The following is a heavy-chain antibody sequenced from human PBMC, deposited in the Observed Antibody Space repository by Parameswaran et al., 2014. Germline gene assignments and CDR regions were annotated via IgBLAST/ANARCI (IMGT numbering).Heavy chain of an antibody. J-gene: IGHJ4*02. Sequence: WVRQAPGQGLEWMGIINPSGGSTSYAQKFQGRVTMTRDTSTSTVYMELSSLRSEDTAVYYCARAWGYYDSSGYPSDPSTNDYWGQGTLVTVSS. V-gene: IGHV1-46*01. CDR2: INPSGGST. D-gene: IGHD3-22*01. CDR3: ARAWGYYDSSGYPSDPSTNDY.